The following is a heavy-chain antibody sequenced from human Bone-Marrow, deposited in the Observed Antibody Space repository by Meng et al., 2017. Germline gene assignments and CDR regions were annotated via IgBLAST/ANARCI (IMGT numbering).Heavy chain of an antibody. Sequence: GSLSLSCTASGFTFGDYAMSWFRQAPGKGLEWVGFIRSKAYGGTTEYAASVKGRFTISRDDSKSIAYLQMNSLKTEDTGVYFCTGYLPNDFYDRTYYYDERGYWGQGTRVTVSS. V-gene: IGHV3-49*03. J-gene: IGHJ4*02. CDR2: IRSKAYGGTT. CDR1: GFTFGDYA. D-gene: IGHD3-22*01. CDR3: TGYLPNDFYDRTYYYDERGY.